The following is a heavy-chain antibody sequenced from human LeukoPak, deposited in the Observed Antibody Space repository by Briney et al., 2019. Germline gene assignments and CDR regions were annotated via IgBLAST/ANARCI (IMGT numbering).Heavy chain of an antibody. Sequence: ASVKVSCKASGYTFTRYYMHWVRQAPGQGLEWMGWINPNSGGTNYAQKFQGRVTMTTDTSTSTAYMELRSLRSDDTAVYYCARDLKRGYSSGRYSWGTGSSNDYWGQGTLVTVSS. J-gene: IGHJ4*02. D-gene: IGHD6-19*01. CDR1: GYTFTRYY. CDR3: ARDLKRGYSSGRYSWGTGSSNDY. CDR2: INPNSGGT. V-gene: IGHV1-2*02.